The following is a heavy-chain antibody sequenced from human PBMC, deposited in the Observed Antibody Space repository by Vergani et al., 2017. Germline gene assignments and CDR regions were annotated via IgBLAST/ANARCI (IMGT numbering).Heavy chain of an antibody. J-gene: IGHJ3*01. CDR3: ARGGHGSENGGALQL. V-gene: IGHV5-10-1*04. Sequence: EVQLVQSGAEVKKPGESLRISCKGSGYSFTRYWISWVRQMPGKGLEWMGRIDPSDSYTNYSPSFRGQVIFSVDTSVNTAYLQWRSLQASDTATYFCARGGHGSENGGALQLLGQGTNITVSS. CDR1: GYSFTRYW. CDR2: IDPSDSYT. D-gene: IGHD3-10*01.